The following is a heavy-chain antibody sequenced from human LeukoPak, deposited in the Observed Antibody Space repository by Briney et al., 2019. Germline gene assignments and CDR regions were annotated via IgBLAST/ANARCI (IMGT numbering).Heavy chain of an antibody. Sequence: ASVKVSCKASGYTFTGYYMHWVRQAPGQGLEWMGLINPNSGGTNYAQKFQGRVTMTRDTSISTAYMELSRLRSDDTAVYYCARAYVAGTVYYYYGMDVWGQGTTVTVSS. J-gene: IGHJ6*02. V-gene: IGHV1-2*02. CDR1: GYTFTGYY. CDR2: INPNSGGT. D-gene: IGHD6-19*01. CDR3: ARAYVAGTVYYYYGMDV.